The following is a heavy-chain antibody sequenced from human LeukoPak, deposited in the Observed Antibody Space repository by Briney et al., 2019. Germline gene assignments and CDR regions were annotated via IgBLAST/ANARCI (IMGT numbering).Heavy chain of an antibody. Sequence: HSDTLFLTCTVSGGCISSYYWSLILQPTGNGLAWIGYVSYSGSTNYNPSLKSRVTISVDTSKNQFSLELSSVTAADTSFFFKQKTAYEILTGYWIFDYWGQGTLVTVSS. CDR3: QKTAYEILTGYWIFDY. D-gene: IGHD3-9*01. CDR1: GGCISSYY. J-gene: IGHJ4*02. V-gene: IGHV4-59*01. CDR2: VSYSGST.